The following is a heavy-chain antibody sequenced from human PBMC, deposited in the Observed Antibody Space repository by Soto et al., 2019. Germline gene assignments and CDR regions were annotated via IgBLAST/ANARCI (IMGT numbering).Heavy chain of an antibody. CDR2: IYYSGST. CDR1: GGSISSYY. V-gene: IGHV4-59*01. Sequence: NPSATLSLTCTVPGGSISSYYWSWIRQPPGKGLERNGYIYYSGSTIYTPSLKSRVTISVDTSKNQFSLKLSSVTASDTAVYYCARSKWELPSLEFDPWGQGTLVTVSS. D-gene: IGHD1-26*01. J-gene: IGHJ5*02. CDR3: ARSKWELPSLEFDP.